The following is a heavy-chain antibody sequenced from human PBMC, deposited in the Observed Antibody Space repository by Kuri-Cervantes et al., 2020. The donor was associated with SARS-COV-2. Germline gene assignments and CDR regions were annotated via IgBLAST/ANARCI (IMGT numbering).Heavy chain of an antibody. D-gene: IGHD5-18*01. CDR3: ARLGYSYAYARDY. CDR1: GGSISSGGYY. V-gene: IGHV4-31*03. CDR2: IYYSGST. Sequence: LRLSCTVSGGSISSGGYYWSWIRQHPGKGLEWIGYIYYSGSTNYNPSLKSRVTISVDTSKNQFSLKLSSVTAADTAVYYCARLGYSYAYARDYWGQGTLVTVSS. J-gene: IGHJ4*02.